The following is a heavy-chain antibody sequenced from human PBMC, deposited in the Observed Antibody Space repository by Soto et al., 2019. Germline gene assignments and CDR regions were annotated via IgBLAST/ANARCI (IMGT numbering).Heavy chain of an antibody. Sequence: SVKVSCKASGFTFTSSAVQWVRQARGQRLEWIGWIVVGSGNTNYAQKFQERVTITRDMSTSTAYMELSSLRSEDTAVYYCAAPQDYSNYGYYYYSGMDVWGQGNTITVSS. CDR3: AAPQDYSNYGYYYYSGMDV. CDR2: IVVGSGNT. D-gene: IGHD4-4*01. J-gene: IGHJ6*02. CDR1: GFTFTSSA. V-gene: IGHV1-58*01.